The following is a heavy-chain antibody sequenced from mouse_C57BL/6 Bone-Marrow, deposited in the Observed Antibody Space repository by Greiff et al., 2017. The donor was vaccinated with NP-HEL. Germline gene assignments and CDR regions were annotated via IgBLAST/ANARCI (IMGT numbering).Heavy chain of an antibody. V-gene: IGHV1-82*01. CDR1: GYAFSSSW. CDR3: ARWGYNYFDY. Sequence: QVQLQQSGPELVKPGASVKISCKASGYAFSSSWMNWVKQRPGKGLEWIGRIYPGDGDTNYNGKFKGKATLTADKSSSTAYMQLSSLTSEDSAVYFCARWGYNYFDYWGQGTTLTVSS. J-gene: IGHJ2*01. D-gene: IGHD2-2*01. CDR2: IYPGDGDT.